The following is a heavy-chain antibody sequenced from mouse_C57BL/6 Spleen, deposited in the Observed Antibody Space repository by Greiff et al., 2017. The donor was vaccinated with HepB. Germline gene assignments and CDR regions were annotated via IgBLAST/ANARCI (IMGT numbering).Heavy chain of an antibody. Sequence: VQLKESGPELVKPGASVKIPCKASGYTFTDYNMDWVKQSHGKSLEWIGDINPNNGGTIYNQKFKGKATLTVDKSSSTAYMELRSLTSEDTAVYYCARGGYGSSYAMDYWGQGTSVTVSS. D-gene: IGHD1-1*01. CDR2: INPNNGGT. J-gene: IGHJ4*01. V-gene: IGHV1-18*01. CDR1: GYTFTDYN. CDR3: ARGGYGSSYAMDY.